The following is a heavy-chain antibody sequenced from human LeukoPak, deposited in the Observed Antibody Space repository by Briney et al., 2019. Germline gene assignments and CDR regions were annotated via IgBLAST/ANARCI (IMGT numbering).Heavy chain of an antibody. Sequence: ASVKVSCKASGYTFTSYGISWVRQAPGQGLEWMGWINPNSGGTNYAQKFQGWVTMTRDTSISTAYMELSRLRSDDTAVYYCARGYYDSSGYPFDYWGQGTLVTVSS. V-gene: IGHV1-2*04. CDR1: GYTFTSYG. J-gene: IGHJ4*02. CDR2: INPNSGGT. D-gene: IGHD3-22*01. CDR3: ARGYYDSSGYPFDY.